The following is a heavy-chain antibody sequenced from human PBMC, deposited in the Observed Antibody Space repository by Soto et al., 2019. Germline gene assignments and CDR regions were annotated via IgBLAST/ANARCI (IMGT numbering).Heavy chain of an antibody. CDR2: ISSSSSYI. J-gene: IGHJ4*02. CDR1: GFTFSTYS. D-gene: IGHD3-3*01. V-gene: IGHV3-21*01. CDR3: ARASITIFGVVIILPPPVGVYYFDY. Sequence: PGGSLRLSCAASGFTFSTYSMNWVRQAPGKGLEWVSSISSSSSYIYYADSVKGRFTISRDNAKNSLYLQMNSLRAEDTAVYYCARASITIFGVVIILPPPVGVYYFDYWGQGTLVTVSS.